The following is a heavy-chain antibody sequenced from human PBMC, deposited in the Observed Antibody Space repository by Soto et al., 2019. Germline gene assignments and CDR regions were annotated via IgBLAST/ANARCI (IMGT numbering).Heavy chain of an antibody. CDR1: GGSISSSSYY. V-gene: IGHV4-39*01. J-gene: IGHJ6*03. CDR3: ARSSYYSSTSCYYYYYMDV. CDR2: IYYSGST. Sequence: QLQLQESGPGLVKPSETLSLTCTVSGGSISSSSYYWGWIRQPPGKGLEWIGSIYYSGSTYYNPSLKSRVTISVDTSKNQFSLKLSSVTAADTAVYYCARSSYYSSTSCYYYYYMDVWGKGTTVTVSS. D-gene: IGHD2-2*01.